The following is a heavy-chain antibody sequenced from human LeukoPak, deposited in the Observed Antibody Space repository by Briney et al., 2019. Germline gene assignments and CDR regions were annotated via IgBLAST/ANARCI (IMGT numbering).Heavy chain of an antibody. V-gene: IGHV3-30*02. CDR1: GFTFSSYG. CDR2: IRYDGSNK. CDR3: ARGGNYYGSTEFDY. Sequence: GGSLRLSCAASGFTFSSYGMHWVRQAPGKGLEWVAFIRYDGSNKYYADSVKGRFTISRDNSKNTLYLQMNSLRAEDTAVYYCARGGNYYGSTEFDYWGQGTLVTVSS. J-gene: IGHJ4*02. D-gene: IGHD3-10*01.